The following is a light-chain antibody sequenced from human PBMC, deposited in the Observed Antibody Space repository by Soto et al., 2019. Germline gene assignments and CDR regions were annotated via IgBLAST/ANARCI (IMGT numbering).Light chain of an antibody. CDR2: TVS. V-gene: IGKV1-12*01. CDR3: QQGKTFPFT. Sequence: IQMTQSPSSVSASVGDTVTLSCLTSHGVSGWLAWYQQKPGKAPTLLIYTVSNLQSGVPSRFSGSGSGTDFSLTITNLQPEDFATYFCQQGKTFPFTFGPGTKVEVK. CDR1: HGVSGW. J-gene: IGKJ3*01.